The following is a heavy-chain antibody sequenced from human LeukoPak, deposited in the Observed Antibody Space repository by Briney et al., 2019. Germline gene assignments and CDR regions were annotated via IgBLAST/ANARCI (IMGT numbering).Heavy chain of an antibody. D-gene: IGHD3-22*01. Sequence: GGSLRLSCGASGFTFSAYPMSWVRQAPGKGLEWVSAVRHSGADTVYADSVKGRFTISRDNSKNTLYLQMNSLRAEDTAVYYCAKRDTSGYYYFDYWGQGTLVTVSS. CDR1: GFTFSAYP. CDR2: VRHSGADT. CDR3: AKRDTSGYYYFDY. J-gene: IGHJ4*02. V-gene: IGHV3-23*01.